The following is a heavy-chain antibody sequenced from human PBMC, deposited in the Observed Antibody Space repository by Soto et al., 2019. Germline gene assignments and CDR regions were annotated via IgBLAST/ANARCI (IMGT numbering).Heavy chain of an antibody. D-gene: IGHD6-13*01. Sequence: GGSLRLSCAASGFSFSSHAMHWVRQAPGKGLEWVAGISYDGVSKYYTGSVKGRFTIARDNSRNALYLQLNSLSSGDTAIYYCASEQQSRRVGDYWGLGTLVTVSS. CDR3: ASEQQSRRVGDY. J-gene: IGHJ4*02. CDR1: GFSFSSHA. CDR2: ISYDGVSK. V-gene: IGHV3-30-3*01.